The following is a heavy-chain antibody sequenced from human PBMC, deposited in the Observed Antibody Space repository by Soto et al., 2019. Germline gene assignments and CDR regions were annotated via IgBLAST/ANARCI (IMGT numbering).Heavy chain of an antibody. Sequence: SETLSLTCAVYGGSFSGYYWSWIRQPPGKGLEWIGEINHSGSTNYNPPLKSRVTISVDTSKNQFSLKLSSVTAADTAVYYCARGPKFVVVPALSKVGGNWFDPWGQGTLVTVSS. V-gene: IGHV4-34*01. D-gene: IGHD2-2*01. J-gene: IGHJ5*02. CDR3: ARGPKFVVVPALSKVGGNWFDP. CDR2: INHSGST. CDR1: GGSFSGYY.